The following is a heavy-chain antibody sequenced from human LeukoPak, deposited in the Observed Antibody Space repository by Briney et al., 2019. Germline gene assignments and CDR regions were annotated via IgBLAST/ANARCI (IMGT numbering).Heavy chain of an antibody. CDR1: GGSINSGGYY. CDR3: AGQNIPTPHDY. CDR2: FSHSGST. J-gene: IGHJ4*02. V-gene: IGHV4-30-2*01. D-gene: IGHD2-2*02. Sequence: SETLSLTCTVSGGSINSGGYYWTWIRQPPGEGLEWIAYFSHSGSTFYNPSLKSRVTISLDTSKNQFSLNLRSVTAADTAVYYCAGQNIPTPHDYWGQGTRVTISS.